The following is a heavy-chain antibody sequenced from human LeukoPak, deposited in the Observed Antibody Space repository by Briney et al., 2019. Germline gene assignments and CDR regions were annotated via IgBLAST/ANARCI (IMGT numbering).Heavy chain of an antibody. CDR1: GGTFSSYA. D-gene: IGHD6-13*01. V-gene: IGHV1-69*13. Sequence: SVKVSCKASGGTFSSYAISWVRQAPGQGLEWMGGIIPIFGTANYAQKFQGRVTITADESTSTAYMELSGLRSEDTAVYYCARESGSAAGTGLDPWGQGTLVTVSS. J-gene: IGHJ5*02. CDR2: IIPIFGTA. CDR3: ARESGSAAGTGLDP.